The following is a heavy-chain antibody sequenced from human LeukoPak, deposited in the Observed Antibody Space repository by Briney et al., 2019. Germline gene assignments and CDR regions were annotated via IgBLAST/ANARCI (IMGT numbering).Heavy chain of an antibody. J-gene: IGHJ5*02. CDR2: INPNSGGT. Sequence: ASVKVSCKASGYTFTGYYMHWVRQAPGQGLEWMGWINPNSGGTNYAQKFQGRVTMTRDTSTSTAYMELRSLRSDDTAVYYCARDRARMELSERANWFDPWGQGTLVTVSS. D-gene: IGHD3-16*02. CDR3: ARDRARMELSERANWFDP. V-gene: IGHV1-2*02. CDR1: GYTFTGYY.